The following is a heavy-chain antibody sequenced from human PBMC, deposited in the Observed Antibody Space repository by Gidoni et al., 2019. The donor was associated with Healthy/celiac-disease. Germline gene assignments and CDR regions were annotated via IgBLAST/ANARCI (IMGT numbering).Heavy chain of an antibody. CDR1: GFTFSSYA. CDR3: VKGSTAMVMGPFDY. D-gene: IGHD5-18*01. Sequence: EVQLVESGGGWVQPGGSLRLSCSASGFTFSSYAMHWVRQAPGKGLEYVSAISSNGGSTYYADSVKGRFTISRDNSKNTLYLQMSSLRAEDTAVYYCVKGSTAMVMGPFDYWGQGTLVTVSS. J-gene: IGHJ4*02. CDR2: ISSNGGST. V-gene: IGHV3-64D*08.